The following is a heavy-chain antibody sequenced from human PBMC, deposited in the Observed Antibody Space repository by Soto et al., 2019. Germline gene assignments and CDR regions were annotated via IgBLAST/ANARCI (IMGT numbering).Heavy chain of an antibody. Sequence: PSETLSLTCTVSGGSISSSSYYWGWIRQPPGKGLEWIGSIYYSGRTYYNPSLKSRVTISVDTSKNQFSLKLSSVTAADTAVYYCARPHSSGYIDWWGQGTLVTVSS. D-gene: IGHD6-19*01. J-gene: IGHJ4*02. CDR3: ARPHSSGYIDW. V-gene: IGHV4-39*01. CDR1: GGSISSSSYY. CDR2: IYYSGRT.